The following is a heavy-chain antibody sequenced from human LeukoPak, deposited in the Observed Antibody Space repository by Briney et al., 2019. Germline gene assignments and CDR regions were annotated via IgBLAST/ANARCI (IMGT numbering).Heavy chain of an antibody. J-gene: IGHJ3*02. Sequence: GGSLRLSCAASGFTVSSNYMSWVRQAPGKGLEWVGFIRSKAYGERKEYAASVKGRFTISRDDSTSIAYLQMNSLKTEDTAVYYCSRDYDYIWGSHRDAFDIWGQGTMVTVSS. CDR3: SRDYDYIWGSHRDAFDI. CDR2: IRSKAYGERK. CDR1: GFTVSSNY. D-gene: IGHD3-16*02. V-gene: IGHV3-49*04.